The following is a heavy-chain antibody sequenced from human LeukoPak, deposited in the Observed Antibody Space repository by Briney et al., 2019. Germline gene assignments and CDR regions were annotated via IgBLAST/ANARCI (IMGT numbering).Heavy chain of an antibody. V-gene: IGHV3-23*01. D-gene: IGHD1-26*01. Sequence: GGSLRLSCAASGFTFSNYAMSWVRQAPGKGLEWVSSVDISGGTYYPDSVEGRFTISRDIAKNTLYLQMDSLRAEDTAVYYCARSLGGAYDYWGQGTLVTVSS. CDR2: VDISGGT. CDR3: ARSLGGAYDY. J-gene: IGHJ4*02. CDR1: GFTFSNYA.